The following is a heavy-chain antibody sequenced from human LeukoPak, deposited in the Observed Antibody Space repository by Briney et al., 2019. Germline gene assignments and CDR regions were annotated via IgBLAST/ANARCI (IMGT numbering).Heavy chain of an antibody. CDR2: IKSRTYGGTT. J-gene: IGHJ4*02. D-gene: IGHD4-17*01. CDR1: GFTFGDYG. Sequence: GGSLRLSCTTSGFTFGDYGEHWVRQAPGKGLEWIGFIKSRTYGGTTEYAASVKGRFTISRDDSKSVAYLQMNSLKTEDTAVYFCARDRDHGLDYWGQGTLVTVSS. CDR3: ARDRDHGLDY. V-gene: IGHV3-49*04.